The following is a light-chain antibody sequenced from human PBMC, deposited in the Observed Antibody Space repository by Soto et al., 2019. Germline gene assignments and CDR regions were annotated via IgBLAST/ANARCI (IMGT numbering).Light chain of an antibody. Sequence: QSALTQPASVSGSPGQSITISCTGTSSGVGGYNYVSWYQQHPGKAPKLMISDVSSRPSGVSNRFSGSKSGNTASLTISGLQAEAEADYYCSSYTGRSTPVVFGGGTKRTVL. CDR1: SSGVGGYNY. CDR2: DVS. CDR3: SSYTGRSTPVV. V-gene: IGLV2-14*01. J-gene: IGLJ2*01.